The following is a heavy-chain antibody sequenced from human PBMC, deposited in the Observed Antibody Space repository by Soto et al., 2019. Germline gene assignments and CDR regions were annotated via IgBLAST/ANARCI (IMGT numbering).Heavy chain of an antibody. V-gene: IGHV4-30-2*01. D-gene: IGHD6-13*01. CDR3: ARESSSSWYYFDY. CDR1: GGSISSGGYS. Sequence: SETLSLTCAVSGGSISSGGYSWSWIRQPPGKGLEWIGYIYHSGSTYYNPSLKSRVTISVDRSKNQFSLKLSSVTAADTAVYYCARESSSSWYYFDYWGQGTLVTVSS. J-gene: IGHJ4*02. CDR2: IYHSGST.